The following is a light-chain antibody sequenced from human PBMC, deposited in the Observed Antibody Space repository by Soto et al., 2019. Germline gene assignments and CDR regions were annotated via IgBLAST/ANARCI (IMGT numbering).Light chain of an antibody. V-gene: IGKV1-16*02. CDR3: QQYNTYPWT. J-gene: IGKJ1*01. Sequence: DIQMTQSPSSLSASVGDRVTITCRASQGIGNSLAWFQQKPGKAPESLIYAASSLHGGVPSKFSGSGSGTDFTLTISSLQPEDFATYYCQQYNTYPWTFGQGTKVEVK. CDR2: AAS. CDR1: QGIGNS.